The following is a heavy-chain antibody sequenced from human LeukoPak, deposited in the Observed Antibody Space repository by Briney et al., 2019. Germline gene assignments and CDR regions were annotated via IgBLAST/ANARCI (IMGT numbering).Heavy chain of an antibody. CDR3: ARLSSRVGYFDY. CDR1: GGSINNYY. D-gene: IGHD2-2*01. Sequence: SETLSLTCTVSGGSINNYYWSWIRQPAGRGLEWIGRIHSSGSTNYNPSLKSRVTISVDTSKNQFSLKLSSVTAADTAVYYCARLSSRVGYFDYWGQGTLVTVSS. V-gene: IGHV4-4*07. J-gene: IGHJ4*02. CDR2: IHSSGST.